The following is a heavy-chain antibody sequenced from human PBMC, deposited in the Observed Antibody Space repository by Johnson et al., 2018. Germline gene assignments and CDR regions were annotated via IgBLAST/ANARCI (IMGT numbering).Heavy chain of an antibody. CDR3: AKDREGITAAGEAFDI. J-gene: IGHJ3*02. CDR2: ISGSGGST. Sequence: VQLVESGGDLVQXGGSLRLXCAASGFTFSSYAMSWVRQAPGKGLEWVSAISGSGGSTYYADSVKGRFPISRDNSKNTLSLQMHSLRAEDTAIYYCAKDREGITAAGEAFDIWGQGTMVTVSS. CDR1: GFTFSSYA. D-gene: IGHD6-13*01. V-gene: IGHV3-23*04.